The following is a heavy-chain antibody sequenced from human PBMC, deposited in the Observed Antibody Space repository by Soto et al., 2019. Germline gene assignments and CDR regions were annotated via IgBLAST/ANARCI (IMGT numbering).Heavy chain of an antibody. V-gene: IGHV3-74*01. J-gene: IGHJ4*02. Sequence: EVQLVESGGGLVQPGGSLRLSCAASGFTFSNYWMHWVRQAPGKGLVWVSRINFDESTTTYADSVQGRFTISRDNAKNTLYLQLNSLRAEATAIYYCVTGGRTAGHVYQFDDWGQGALVTVSS. CDR2: INFDESTT. CDR1: GFTFSNYW. D-gene: IGHD3-16*01. CDR3: VTGGRTAGHVYQFDD.